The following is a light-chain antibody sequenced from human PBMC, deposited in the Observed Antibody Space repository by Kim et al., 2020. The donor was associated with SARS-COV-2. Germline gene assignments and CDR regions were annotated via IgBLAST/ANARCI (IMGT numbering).Light chain of an antibody. CDR2: ATS. CDR3: QQSYTRPLT. J-gene: IGKJ4*01. Sequence: ASLEDVVTITHRASQSIASSLNWYQQKHGTTPNLLIYATSNLQGGVPSRFSGSGSGTDFTLTISSLHPEDFATYYCQQSYTRPLTFGGGTKVDIK. V-gene: IGKV1-39*01. CDR1: QSIASS.